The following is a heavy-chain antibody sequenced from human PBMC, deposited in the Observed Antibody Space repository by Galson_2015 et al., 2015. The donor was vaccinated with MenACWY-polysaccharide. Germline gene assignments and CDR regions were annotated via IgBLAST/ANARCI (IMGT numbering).Heavy chain of an antibody. J-gene: IGHJ6*02. CDR1: GFSLSTSGVG. Sequence: PALVKPTQTLTLTCTFSGFSLSTSGVGVGWIRQPPGKALEWLALLYWDDDQRYSPSLKRRLTSIKDTSKTQAVLTMTSIDHVDTATYYCAHTVTSLFCGMDVWGQGTPVTVSS. V-gene: IGHV2-5*02. CDR2: LYWDDDQ. D-gene: IGHD4-17*01. CDR3: AHTVTSLFCGMDV.